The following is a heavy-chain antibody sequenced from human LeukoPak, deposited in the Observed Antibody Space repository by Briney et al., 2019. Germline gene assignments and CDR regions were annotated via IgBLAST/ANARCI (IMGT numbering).Heavy chain of an antibody. CDR1: GYTFDDYG. CDR3: VRLGRDGYTYGAAY. V-gene: IGHV3-20*04. D-gene: IGHD5-24*01. CDR2: INWNGGST. Sequence: GGSLRLSCAGSGYTFDDYGMRWVRQAPGKGLEWVAGINWNGGSTGYAASVKDRCTISRDNAKNALYLEMNSLRAEDTAFYYCVRLGRDGYTYGAAYWGQGTLVTVSS. J-gene: IGHJ1*01.